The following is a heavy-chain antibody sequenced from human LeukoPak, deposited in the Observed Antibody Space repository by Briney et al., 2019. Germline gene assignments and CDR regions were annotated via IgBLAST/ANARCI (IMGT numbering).Heavy chain of an antibody. J-gene: IGHJ3*02. CDR3: GRHRPRIQVAQERDGVDI. V-gene: IGHV4-61*05. D-gene: IGHD5-18*01. Sequence: PSETLSLTCTVSGGSISSSSYYWGWIRQPPGKGLEWIGYIYYSGNTKYNPSLQSRVSISIDTSKNQFSLKLSSVTAADTAVYYCGRHRPRIQVAQERDGVDIWGQGTMVTVSS. CDR2: IYYSGNT. CDR1: GGSISSSSYY.